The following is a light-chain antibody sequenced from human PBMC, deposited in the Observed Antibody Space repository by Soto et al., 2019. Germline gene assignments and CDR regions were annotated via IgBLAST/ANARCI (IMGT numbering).Light chain of an antibody. CDR1: SSNIGINY. CDR3: GTWESSLIGFV. Sequence: QSVLTQPPSVSAAPGQTVTISCSGSSSNIGINYVSWYRQFPGTAPKVLIYDDVKRPSGIPDRISASKSGTSATLGITGLQTEDEADYYCGTWESSLIGFVFGAGTKLTVL. CDR2: DDV. J-gene: IGLJ2*01. V-gene: IGLV1-51*01.